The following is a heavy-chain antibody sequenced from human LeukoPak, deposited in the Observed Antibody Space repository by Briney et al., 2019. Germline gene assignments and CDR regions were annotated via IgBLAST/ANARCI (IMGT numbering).Heavy chain of an antibody. V-gene: IGHV1-2*02. CDR1: GYTFTGYY. J-gene: IGHJ4*02. Sequence: ASVKVSCKASGYTFTGYYMHWVRQAPGQGLEWMGWINPNSGGTNYAQKFQGRVTMTRDTSISTAYMELSRLRSDDTAVCYCASPAAGREYYFDYWGQGTLVTVSS. CDR3: ASPAAGREYYFDY. CDR2: INPNSGGT. D-gene: IGHD6-13*01.